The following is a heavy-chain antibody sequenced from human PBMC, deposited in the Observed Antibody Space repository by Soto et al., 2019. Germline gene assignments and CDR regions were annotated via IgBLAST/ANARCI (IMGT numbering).Heavy chain of an antibody. CDR2: ISRDSASV. V-gene: IGHV3-9*01. Sequence: EVQLLESGGGLEQPGRSLRLSCAASGFTFDDYARHWFRLAPGKGLEWVSGISRDSASVAHADSVKGRFTISRDNAKSSLYLHMDSLRPDDTALYYCATEGSSSWTGYGGYYFDFWGQGTLVTVSS. D-gene: IGHD6-13*01. CDR1: GFTFDDYA. CDR3: ATEGSSSWTGYGGYYFDF. J-gene: IGHJ4*02.